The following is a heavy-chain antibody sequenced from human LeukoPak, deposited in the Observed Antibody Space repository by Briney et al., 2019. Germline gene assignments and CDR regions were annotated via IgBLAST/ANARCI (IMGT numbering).Heavy chain of an antibody. CDR3: ARDSVTVPGGFYYYYMDV. V-gene: IGHV3-7*01. CDR1: GFTFSDYW. D-gene: IGHD3-16*01. CDR2: IKQDGSEK. J-gene: IGHJ6*03. Sequence: PGGSLRLSCAASGFTFSDYWMTWVRQAPGKGLEWVANIKQDGSEKYYVDSVKGRFTISRDNAKNSLYLQVNSLRADETAVYYCARDSVTVPGGFYYYYMDVWGKGTTVTISS.